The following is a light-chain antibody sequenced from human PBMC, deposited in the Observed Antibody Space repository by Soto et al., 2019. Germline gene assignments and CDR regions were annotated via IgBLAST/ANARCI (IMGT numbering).Light chain of an antibody. J-gene: IGLJ2*01. Sequence: QSALTQPRSVSGSPGQSVTISCTGTSSDIGAYNYVSWYQQLPGKAPKLMIYDVNKRPSGVPDHFSGSKSGNTASLTISGLQPEDEADYYCCSHAGTYILFGGGTKLTVL. CDR3: CSHAGTYIL. CDR2: DVN. V-gene: IGLV2-11*01. CDR1: SSDIGAYNY.